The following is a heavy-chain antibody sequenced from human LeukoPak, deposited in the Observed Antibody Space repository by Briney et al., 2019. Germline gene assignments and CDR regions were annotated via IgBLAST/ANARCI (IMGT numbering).Heavy chain of an antibody. CDR3: ARVVYYYDKDPWFDP. D-gene: IGHD3-22*01. CDR2: IFHTGST. V-gene: IGHV4-4*02. Sequence: PSETLSLTCAVSGVSIRSSYWWSWVRKPPGKGLEWIGQIFHTGSTNYNPSLKSRVTISVDKSKSQFSLKLTSVTAADTAVYSCARVVYYYDKDPWFDPWGQGTLVTVSS. J-gene: IGHJ5*02. CDR1: GVSIRSSYW.